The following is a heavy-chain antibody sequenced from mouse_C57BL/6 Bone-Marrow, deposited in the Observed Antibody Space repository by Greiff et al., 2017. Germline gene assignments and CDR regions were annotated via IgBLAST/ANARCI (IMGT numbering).Heavy chain of an antibody. CDR1: YTFS. J-gene: IGHJ2*01. D-gene: IGHD2-2*01. V-gene: IGHV1-87*01. CDR3: TEDSAVYYCLYGYDRGYFDD. CDR2: GQSLGWIG. Sequence: QVQLQQSGPELARPWASVKISCQAFYTFSRRLHFAIRDPNYWLQWVKQRHGQSLGWIGAIYPGNGDISYHQKYKGKATLTADKSSRTAYMQLSRLPTEDSAVYYCLYGYDRGYFDDWGQGTTLTVSS.